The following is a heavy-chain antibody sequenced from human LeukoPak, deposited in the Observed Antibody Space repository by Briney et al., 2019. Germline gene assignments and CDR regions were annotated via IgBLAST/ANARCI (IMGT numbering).Heavy chain of an antibody. J-gene: IGHJ6*03. CDR2: INPRGTST. Sequence: ASVKVSCKASGYSFTSHYMHWVRQAPGQGLEWMGLINPRGTSTIYAEKFQGRIIMTRDMSTTTDYMELSSLKSDDTAVYYCARGHSSGSRDYMDVWGKGTTVTVSS. V-gene: IGHV1-46*01. CDR3: ARGHSSGSRDYMDV. D-gene: IGHD6-19*01. CDR1: GYSFTSHY.